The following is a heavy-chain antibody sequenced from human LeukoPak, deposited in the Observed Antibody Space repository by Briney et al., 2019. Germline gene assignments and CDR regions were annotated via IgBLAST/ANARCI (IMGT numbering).Heavy chain of an antibody. CDR3: ARAGIAVASLEY. Sequence: SETLSLTCTVSGGSISSGGYYWSWIRQHPGKGLEWIGYIYYSGSTYYNPSLKSRVTISVDTSKNQFSLKLSSVTAADTAVYYCARAGIAVASLEYWSQGTLVTVSS. D-gene: IGHD6-19*01. CDR1: GGSISSGGYY. V-gene: IGHV4-31*03. J-gene: IGHJ4*02. CDR2: IYYSGST.